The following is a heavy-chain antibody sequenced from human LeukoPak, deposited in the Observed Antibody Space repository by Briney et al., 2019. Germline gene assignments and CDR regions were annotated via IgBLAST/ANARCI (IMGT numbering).Heavy chain of an antibody. CDR2: ISAYNGNT. CDR3: AREEKQLVPFDY. V-gene: IGHV1-18*01. CDR1: GYTFTSYG. Sequence: ASVKVSCKASGYTFTSYGISWVRQAPGQGLEWMGWISAYNGNTNHAQKLQGRVTMTTDTSTSTAYMELRSLRSDDTAVYYCAREEKQLVPFDYWGQGTLVTVSS. J-gene: IGHJ4*02. D-gene: IGHD6-6*01.